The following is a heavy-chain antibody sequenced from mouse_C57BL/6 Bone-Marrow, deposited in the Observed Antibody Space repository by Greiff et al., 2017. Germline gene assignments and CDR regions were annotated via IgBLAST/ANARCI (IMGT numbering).Heavy chain of an antibody. CDR2: IYPRSGNT. D-gene: IGHD1-2*01. CDR1: GYTFTSYG. J-gene: IGHJ1*03. Sequence: IQLQQSGAELARPGASVKLSCKASGYTFTSYGISWVKQRTGRGLEWIGEIYPRSGNTYYNEKFKGKATLTADKSSSTAYMELRSLTSEDSAVYFCARGPTTAWYFDVWGTGTTVTVSS. CDR3: ARGPTTAWYFDV. V-gene: IGHV1-81*01.